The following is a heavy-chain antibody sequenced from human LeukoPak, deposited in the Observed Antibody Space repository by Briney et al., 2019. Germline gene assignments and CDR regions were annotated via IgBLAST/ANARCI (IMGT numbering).Heavy chain of an antibody. D-gene: IGHD2-15*01. CDR2: ISGSGGGT. J-gene: IGHJ4*02. CDR3: AREGVVVTATRYYFDS. V-gene: IGHV3-23*01. Sequence: PGGSLRLSCAASEFTFGSYAMSWVRQAPGKGLEWVSGISGSGGGTYYADSVKGRFTISRDNSKNTLYLQMNSLRAEDTAVYYCAREGVVVTATRYYFDSWGQGTLVTVSS. CDR1: EFTFGSYA.